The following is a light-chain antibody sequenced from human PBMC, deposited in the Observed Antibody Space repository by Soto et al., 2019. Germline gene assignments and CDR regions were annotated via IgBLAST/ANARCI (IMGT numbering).Light chain of an antibody. V-gene: IGLV2-14*01. CDR3: CSYTRSYTWV. CDR2: KVS. J-gene: IGLJ3*02. Sequence: QSALTQPASDSGSPRQSITICCTGTSSDVGDGDFVSWYQQRPGNAPKLMIYKVSNRPSGVSNRFSGSKSGNTASLTISGLQAEDEADYYCCSYTRSYTWVFGGGTKVTVL. CDR1: SSDVGDGDF.